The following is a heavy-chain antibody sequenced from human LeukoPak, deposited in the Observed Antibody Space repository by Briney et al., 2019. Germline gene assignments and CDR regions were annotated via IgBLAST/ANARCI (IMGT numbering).Heavy chain of an antibody. Sequence: SETLSLTCAAYGGSFSGYYWSWIRQPPGKGLEWIGYIYYSGSTNYNPSLKSRVTISVDTSKNQFSLKLTSVTAADTAVYYCARDRELGYWGQGTLVTVSS. J-gene: IGHJ4*02. V-gene: IGHV4-59*01. CDR2: IYYSGST. CDR1: GGSFSGYY. D-gene: IGHD3-10*01. CDR3: ARDRELGY.